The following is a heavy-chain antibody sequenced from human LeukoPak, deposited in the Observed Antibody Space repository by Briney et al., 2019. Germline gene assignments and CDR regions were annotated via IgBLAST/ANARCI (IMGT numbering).Heavy chain of an antibody. D-gene: IGHD3-3*01. CDR3: ARVYYDFWSGYDS. V-gene: IGHV1-2*02. CDR2: INPNSGGT. CDR1: GYTFTGYY. J-gene: IGHJ5*01. Sequence: ASVKVSCKASGYTFTGYYMHWVRQAPGQGLEWMGWINPNSGGTNYAQKFQGMVTMTRDTSISTAYMELSRLRSDDTAVYYCARVYYDFWSGYDSWGQGTLVTVSS.